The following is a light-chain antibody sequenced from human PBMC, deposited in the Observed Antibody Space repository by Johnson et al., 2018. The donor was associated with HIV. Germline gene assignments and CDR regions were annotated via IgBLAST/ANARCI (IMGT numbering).Light chain of an antibody. CDR1: SSNIGNNY. Sequence: HSVLTQPPSVSAAPGQKVTISCSGSSSNIGNNYVSWYQQLPGTAPKLLIYENNKRPSGIPDRFSGSKSGTSATLGITGIQTGDEADYYCGTWDSSLSAGGVFGTGTKVTVL. V-gene: IGLV1-51*02. CDR2: ENN. J-gene: IGLJ1*01. CDR3: GTWDSSLSAGGV.